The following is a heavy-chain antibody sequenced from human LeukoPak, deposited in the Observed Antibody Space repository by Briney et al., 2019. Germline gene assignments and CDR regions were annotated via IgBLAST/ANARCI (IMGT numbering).Heavy chain of an antibody. D-gene: IGHD4-23*01. CDR3: ARDGALGTTVVTGEFDY. V-gene: IGHV1-2*02. Sequence: ASVKVSCKASGYTFTGYYMHWVRQAPGQGLEWMGWINPNSGGTNYAQKFQGRVTMTRDTSISTAYMELSRLRSDDTAVYYCARDGALGTTVVTGEFDYWGQGTLVTVSS. CDR2: INPNSGGT. J-gene: IGHJ4*02. CDR1: GYTFTGYY.